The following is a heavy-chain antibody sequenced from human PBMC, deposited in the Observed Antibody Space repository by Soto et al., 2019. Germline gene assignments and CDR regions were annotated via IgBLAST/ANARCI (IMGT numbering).Heavy chain of an antibody. Sequence: EVQLLESGGGLVQPGGSLRLSCAASGFTFSSYAMSWVRQAPGKGLEWVSAISGSGGSTYYADSVKGRFTISRDNSKNTLYLRMNSLRAEDTAVYYCAKDDGDGYNWLDYWGQGTLVTVSS. CDR2: ISGSGGST. D-gene: IGHD1-1*01. CDR3: AKDDGDGYNWLDY. V-gene: IGHV3-23*01. J-gene: IGHJ4*02. CDR1: GFTFSSYA.